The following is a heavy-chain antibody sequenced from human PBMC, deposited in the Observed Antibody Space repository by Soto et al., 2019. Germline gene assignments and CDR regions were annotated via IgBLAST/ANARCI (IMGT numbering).Heavy chain of an antibody. CDR2: IYYSGST. Sequence: PSETLSLTCTVSGGSISSGDYYWSWIRQPPGKGLEWIGYIYYSGSTYYNPSLKSRVTISVDTSKNQFSLKLSSVTAADTAVYYCARVERPEDSSGYYLNYWGQGTLVTVSS. CDR3: ARVERPEDSSGYYLNY. V-gene: IGHV4-30-4*01. D-gene: IGHD3-22*01. J-gene: IGHJ4*02. CDR1: GGSISSGDYY.